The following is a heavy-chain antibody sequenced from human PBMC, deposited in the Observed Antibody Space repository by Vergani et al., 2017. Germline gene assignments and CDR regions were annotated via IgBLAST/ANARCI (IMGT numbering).Heavy chain of an antibody. CDR2: ISFDGTNE. V-gene: IGHV3-30*18. CDR3: AKGSYYNEDWFDP. J-gene: IGHJ5*02. D-gene: IGHD3-10*01. CDR1: GFALNRHA. Sequence: QVQLVESGGGVVQPGTSLRLSCVVSGFALNRHAMYWVRQAPGKGLEWVVGISFDGTNEYYPDLVKGRFTISRDNSKNTLYLQMNSLKAEDTAVYFCAKGSYYNEDWFDPWGQGTLVTVSS.